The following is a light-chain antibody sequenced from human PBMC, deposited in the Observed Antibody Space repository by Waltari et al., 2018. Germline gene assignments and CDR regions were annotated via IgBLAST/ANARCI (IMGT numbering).Light chain of an antibody. V-gene: IGLV2-8*01. J-gene: IGLJ1*01. CDR2: DVF. CDR3: SSYAATNNLRNV. CDR1: AFKY. Sequence: QSALTQPPSASGSEGQSVTISCSGAFKYVSWYQKHPGKAPKLLIYDVFKRPSGVTDCFSGSQSGDTATLTVSWVQFEDEAVYYCSSYAATNNLRNVFGTGTRLTVL.